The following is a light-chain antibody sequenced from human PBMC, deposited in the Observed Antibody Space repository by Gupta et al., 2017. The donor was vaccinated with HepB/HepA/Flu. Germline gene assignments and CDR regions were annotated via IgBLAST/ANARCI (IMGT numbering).Light chain of an antibody. CDR2: DVS. Sequence: QSALTQPASVSGSPGQSITISCTGTSSDVGGYNYVSWYQQHPGKAPKFMIYDVSNRPSGVSNRFSGSNSGNTASLTISGLQAEDEADYYCSSYTSSSTQVFGTGTKVTVL. V-gene: IGLV2-14*03. CDR3: SSYTSSSTQV. CDR1: SSDVGGYNY. J-gene: IGLJ1*01.